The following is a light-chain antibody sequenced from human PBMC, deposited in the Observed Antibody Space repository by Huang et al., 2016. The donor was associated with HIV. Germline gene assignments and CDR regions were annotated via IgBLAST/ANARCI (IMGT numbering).Light chain of an antibody. CDR3: QQYGSSPKT. Sequence: EIVLTQSPGTLSLSPGERATLSCRASQSVKNNYLAWYQQKPGKAPRLLIYGASSRATGIPDRFSGSGSGTDFTLTISRLEPEDFAVFYCQQYGSSPKTFGQGTKVEI. CDR1: QSVKNNY. J-gene: IGKJ1*01. V-gene: IGKV3-20*01. CDR2: GAS.